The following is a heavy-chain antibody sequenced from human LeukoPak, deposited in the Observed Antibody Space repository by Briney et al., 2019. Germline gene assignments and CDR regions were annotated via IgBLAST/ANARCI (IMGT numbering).Heavy chain of an antibody. V-gene: IGHV4-59*01. CDR3: ARVGRGPVDL. D-gene: IGHD2-15*01. CDR2: IYSDGSP. Sequence: PSETLSLTCTVSRGSISTYYWSWLRKPPGKGMEWIGYIYSDGSPKYHPSLKSRVTISVDTSKNQFSLKLSSVAAADTAVYYCARVGRGPVDLWGQGTLVTVSS. J-gene: IGHJ5*02. CDR1: RGSISTYY.